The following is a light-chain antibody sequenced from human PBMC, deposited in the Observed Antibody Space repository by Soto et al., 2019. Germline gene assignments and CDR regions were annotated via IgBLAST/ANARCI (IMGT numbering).Light chain of an antibody. J-gene: IGKJ4*01. V-gene: IGKV3-15*01. CDR3: QQYNNWPALT. Sequence: IVMTQSPATLSVSPGERATLSCRASQSVSSNLVWYQQKPGQAPRLLIYGASTRATGIPARFSGSGSGTEFTLTISSLQSEDFAVYYCQQYNNWPALTFGGGTKVEIK. CDR2: GAS. CDR1: QSVSSN.